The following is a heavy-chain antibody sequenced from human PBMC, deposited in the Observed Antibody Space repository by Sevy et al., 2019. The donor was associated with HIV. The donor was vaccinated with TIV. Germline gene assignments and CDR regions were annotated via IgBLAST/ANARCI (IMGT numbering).Heavy chain of an antibody. CDR1: GFTFTRYT. CDR3: AREGCTKPHDY. CDR2: FCFGDGKM. Sequence: GGSLRLSCMTSGFTFTRYTMTWVLQAPGKGLEWVSTFCFGDGKMYYADSVKGRFTFSRDISKNTVYLQMNSPRADDTAVYYCAREGCTKPHDYWGQGTLVTVSS. D-gene: IGHD2-8*01. J-gene: IGHJ4*02. V-gene: IGHV3-23*01.